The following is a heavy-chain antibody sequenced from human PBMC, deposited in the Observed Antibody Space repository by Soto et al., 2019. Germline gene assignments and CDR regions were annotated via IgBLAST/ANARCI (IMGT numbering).Heavy chain of an antibody. CDR2: IYSGGST. J-gene: IGHJ6*02. Sequence: LRLSCAASGFTVSSNYMSWVRQAPVNGLEWVSVIYSGGSTYYADSVKGRFTISRDNSKNTLYLQMNSLRAEDTAVYYCGYSSSSGAGYYYGMDVWGQGTTVTVSS. CDR3: GYSSSSGAGYYYGMDV. D-gene: IGHD6-6*01. V-gene: IGHV3-53*01. CDR1: GFTVSSNY.